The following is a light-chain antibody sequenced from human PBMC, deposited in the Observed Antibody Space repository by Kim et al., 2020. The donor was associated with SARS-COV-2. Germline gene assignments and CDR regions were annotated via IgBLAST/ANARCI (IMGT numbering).Light chain of an antibody. CDR2: DVS. CDR3: CSYAGSYTYI. Sequence: GQSVPISCTGTSSDVGGYNYVSWYQQHPGKDPKLMIYDVSKPPSGVPDRFSGSKSGNTASLTISGLQAEDEADYYCCSYAGSYTYIFGTGTKVTVL. V-gene: IGLV2-11*01. J-gene: IGLJ1*01. CDR1: SSDVGGYNY.